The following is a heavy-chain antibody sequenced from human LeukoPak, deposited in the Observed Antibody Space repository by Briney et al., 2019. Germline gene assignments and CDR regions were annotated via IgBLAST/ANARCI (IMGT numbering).Heavy chain of an antibody. V-gene: IGHV3-33*01. CDR2: IWYDGSNK. D-gene: IGHD6-19*01. Sequence: PGRSLRLSCAASGFTFSSYGMHWVSQAPGKGLEWVAVIWYDGSNKYYAGSVKGRFIISRDNSKNTLYLQMNSLRAEDTAVYYCARDGSSGWYWVDYWGQGTLVTVSS. CDR3: ARDGSSGWYWVDY. CDR1: GFTFSSYG. J-gene: IGHJ4*02.